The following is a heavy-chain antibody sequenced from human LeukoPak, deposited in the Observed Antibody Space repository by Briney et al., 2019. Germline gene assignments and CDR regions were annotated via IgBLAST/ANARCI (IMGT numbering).Heavy chain of an antibody. CDR3: ARDPPRHYCSSTSCHIDY. J-gene: IGHJ4*02. D-gene: IGHD2-2*02. CDR2: INPSGGST. Sequence: GASVKVSCKASGYTFTSYYMHWVRQAPGQGLEWMGIINPSGGSTSYAQKFQGRVTMTRDTSTSTVYMELSSLRSEDTAVYYCARDPPRHYCSSTSCHIDYWGQGTLVTVSS. V-gene: IGHV1-46*01. CDR1: GYTFTSYY.